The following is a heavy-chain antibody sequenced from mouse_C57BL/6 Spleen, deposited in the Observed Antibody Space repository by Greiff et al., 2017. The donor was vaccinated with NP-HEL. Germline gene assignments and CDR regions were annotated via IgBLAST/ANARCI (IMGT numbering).Heavy chain of an antibody. CDR2: IDPSDSET. Sequence: QVQLQQPGAELVRPGSSVKLSCKASGYTFTSYWMHWVKQRPIQGLEWIGNIDPSDSETHYNQKFKDKATLTVDKSSSTAYMQLSSLTSEDSAVYYCAREGSYGTLRFAYWGQGTLVTVSA. CDR1: GYTFTSYW. J-gene: IGHJ3*01. V-gene: IGHV1-52*01. D-gene: IGHD1-1*01. CDR3: AREGSYGTLRFAY.